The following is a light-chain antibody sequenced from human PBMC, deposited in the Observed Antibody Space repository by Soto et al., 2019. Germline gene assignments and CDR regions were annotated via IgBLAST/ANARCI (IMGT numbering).Light chain of an antibody. CDR1: QSVTNSY. Sequence: EIVMTQSPVTLSVSPGERATLSCRAIQSVTNSYLAWYQQKPGQAPRLLIFGTSTRATGIPDRFSGSGSGTDFTLTISSLEPEDFAVYYCQQRSNWPPLTFGGGTKVDIK. CDR2: GTS. J-gene: IGKJ4*01. CDR3: QQRSNWPPLT. V-gene: IGKV3D-20*02.